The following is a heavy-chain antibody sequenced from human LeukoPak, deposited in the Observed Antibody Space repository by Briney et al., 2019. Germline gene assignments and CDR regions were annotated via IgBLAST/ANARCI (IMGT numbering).Heavy chain of an antibody. D-gene: IGHD3-9*01. CDR2: ISGSGGST. Sequence: GGSLGLSCAASGFTFSSYGMSWVRQAPGKGLEWVSAISGSGGSTYYADSVKGRFTISRDNSKNTLYLQMNSLRAEDTAVYYCAIPYYDILTGYYKSPPFDYWGQGTLVTVSS. V-gene: IGHV3-23*01. J-gene: IGHJ4*02. CDR3: AIPYYDILTGYYKSPPFDY. CDR1: GFTFSSYG.